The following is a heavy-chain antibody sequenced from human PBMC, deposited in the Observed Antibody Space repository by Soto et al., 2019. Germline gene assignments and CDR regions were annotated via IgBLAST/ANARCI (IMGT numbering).Heavy chain of an antibody. Sequence: TGGSLRLSCAASGFTVSTNYMNWVRQAPGRGLEWVSVTYTGGYTYYADSVKGRFTISRDISKNTLYLQMNSLRAEDTAVYFCAREVSGTSFDSWGQGTLVTVSS. J-gene: IGHJ4*02. CDR3: AREVSGTSFDS. CDR1: GFTVSTNY. CDR2: TYTGGYT. D-gene: IGHD1-7*01. V-gene: IGHV3-53*01.